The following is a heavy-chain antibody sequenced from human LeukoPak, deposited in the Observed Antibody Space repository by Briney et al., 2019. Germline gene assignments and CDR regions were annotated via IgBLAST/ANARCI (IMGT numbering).Heavy chain of an antibody. CDR3: AKDVDPFGSGSYVEGFDY. D-gene: IGHD3-10*01. Sequence: PGGSLRLSCAASGFTFSSYGMHWVRQAPGKGLEWVAVISHDGTNQYYADSVKGRFTISRDNSKNTLYVHMNSLRAEDTAVYYCAKDVDPFGSGSYVEGFDYWGQGTLVTVSS. J-gene: IGHJ4*02. V-gene: IGHV3-30*18. CDR2: ISHDGTNQ. CDR1: GFTFSSYG.